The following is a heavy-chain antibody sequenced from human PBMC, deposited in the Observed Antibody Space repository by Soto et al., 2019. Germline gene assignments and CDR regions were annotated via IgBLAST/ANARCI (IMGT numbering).Heavy chain of an antibody. CDR1: GGSFSGYY. D-gene: IGHD6-19*01. J-gene: IGHJ6*03. CDR3: AGGSEQSYMDV. CDR2: INHSGST. Sequence: SETLSLTCAVYGGSFSGYYWSWIRQPPGKGLEWIGEINHSGSTNYNPSLKSRVTISVDTSKNQFSLKLSSVTAADTAVYYCAGGSEQSYMDVWGKGTTVTVSS. V-gene: IGHV4-34*01.